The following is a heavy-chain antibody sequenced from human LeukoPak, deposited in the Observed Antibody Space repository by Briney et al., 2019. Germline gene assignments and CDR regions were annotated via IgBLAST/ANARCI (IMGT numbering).Heavy chain of an antibody. CDR2: ISAYNGNT. CDR1: GYTFTSYG. V-gene: IGHV1-18*01. Sequence: AAVKVSCKASGYTFTSYGISWVRQAPGQGLEWMGWISAYNGNTNYAQKLQGRVTMTTDTSTSTAYMELRSLRSDATAVYHCARDRLYGSYYDSSGYYGYWGQGPLVTVSS. CDR3: ARDRLYGSYYDSSGYYGY. D-gene: IGHD3-22*01. J-gene: IGHJ4*02.